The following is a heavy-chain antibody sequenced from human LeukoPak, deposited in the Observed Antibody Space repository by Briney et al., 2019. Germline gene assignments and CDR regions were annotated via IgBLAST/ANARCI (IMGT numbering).Heavy chain of an antibody. J-gene: IGHJ4*02. CDR3: ARTAYSSGWYVVDY. Sequence: ESGPALVKPTQTLTLTCTFSGFSLSPSGMCVSWIRQPPGKALEWLALIDWDDDKYYSTSLKTRLTISKDTSKNQVVLTMTNMDPVDTATYYCARTAYSSGWYVVDYWGQGTLVTVSS. CDR2: IDWDDDK. V-gene: IGHV2-70*01. CDR1: GFSLSPSGMC. D-gene: IGHD6-19*01.